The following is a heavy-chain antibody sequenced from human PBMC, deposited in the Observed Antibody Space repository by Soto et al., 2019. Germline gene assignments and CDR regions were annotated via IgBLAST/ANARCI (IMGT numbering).Heavy chain of an antibody. CDR2: ISGFNGNT. V-gene: IGHV1-18*01. D-gene: IGHD2-8*02. Sequence: ASVKVSCKASGYTFNFYGITWVRQAPGQGLEWMGWISGFNGNTNYAADLQGRVTMTTDTSTSTAYMELRCLRSDDTAVYYCARIGAPPGHESTEFDSWGQGTLVTVS. CDR3: ARIGAPPGHESTEFDS. CDR1: GYTFNFYG. J-gene: IGHJ4*02.